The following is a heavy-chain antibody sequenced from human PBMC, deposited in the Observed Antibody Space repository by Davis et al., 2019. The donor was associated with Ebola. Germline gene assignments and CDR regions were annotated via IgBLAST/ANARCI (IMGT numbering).Heavy chain of an antibody. Sequence: PGGSLRLSCKGSGYSFTSYWIGWVRQMPGKGLEWMGIIYPGDSDTRYSPSFQGQVTISADKSISTAYLQWSSLKASDTAMYYCARTVGWSGYFDDAFDIWGQGTMVTVSS. CDR2: IYPGDSDT. J-gene: IGHJ3*02. CDR1: GYSFTSYW. V-gene: IGHV5-51*01. CDR3: ARTVGWSGYFDDAFDI. D-gene: IGHD3-3*01.